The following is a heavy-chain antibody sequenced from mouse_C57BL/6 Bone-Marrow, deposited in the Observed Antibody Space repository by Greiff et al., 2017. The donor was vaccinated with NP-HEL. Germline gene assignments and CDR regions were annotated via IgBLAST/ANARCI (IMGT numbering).Heavy chain of an antibody. CDR3: ASRGALAY. V-gene: IGHV2-2*01. J-gene: IGHJ3*01. CDR2: IWSGGST. CDR1: GFSLTSYG. Sequence: VKLMESGPGLVQPSQSLSITCTVSGFSLTSYGVHWVRQSPGKGLEWLGVIWSGGSTDYNAAFISRLSISKDNSKSQVFFKMNSLQADDTAIYYCASRGALAYWGQGTLVTVSA.